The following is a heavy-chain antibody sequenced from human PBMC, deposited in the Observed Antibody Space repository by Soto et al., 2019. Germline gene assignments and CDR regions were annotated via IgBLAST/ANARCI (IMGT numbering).Heavy chain of an antibody. CDR1: GGTINSGDYF. Sequence: QVELQESAPGLVNSSQTLSLTCSVSGGTINSGDYFWSWIRQPPGNGLEWTGSIFYTGRTYYTPSLKTRASTSMDTSKNVCPLRLRSLTAADTAVNFFDRMNATLYRDYYFDYWGQGTLVTVSS. D-gene: IGHD2-21*01. CDR2: IFYTGRT. CDR3: DRMNATLYRDYYFDY. J-gene: IGHJ4*02. V-gene: IGHV4-30-4*01.